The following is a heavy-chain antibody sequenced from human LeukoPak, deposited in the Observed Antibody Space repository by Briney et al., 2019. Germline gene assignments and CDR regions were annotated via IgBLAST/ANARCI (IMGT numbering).Heavy chain of an antibody. CDR1: GDSMSSYY. J-gene: IGHJ4*02. V-gene: IGHV4-59*01. CDR2: ISYSGST. D-gene: IGHD6-6*01. Sequence: SETLSLTCTVSGDSMSSYYWSWIRQPPGKGLEWIAYISYSGSTNYNPSLKSRVTISVDTSKNQFSLKLSSVTAADTAVYYCARSPKAGYSSSSPFDYWGQGTLVTVSS. CDR3: ARSPKAGYSSSSPFDY.